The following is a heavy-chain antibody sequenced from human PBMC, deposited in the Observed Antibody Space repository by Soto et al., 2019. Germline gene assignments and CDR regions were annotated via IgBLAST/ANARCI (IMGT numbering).Heavy chain of an antibody. Sequence: PGGSLRLSCAASGFTFSSYAMSWVRQAPGKGLEWVSAISGSGGSTYYADSVKGRFTISRDNSKNTLYLQMNSLRAEDTAVYYCAKSGYYDFWSGYPYYFDYWGQGTLVTVPQ. D-gene: IGHD3-3*01. V-gene: IGHV3-23*01. CDR3: AKSGYYDFWSGYPYYFDY. CDR2: ISGSGGST. J-gene: IGHJ4*02. CDR1: GFTFSSYA.